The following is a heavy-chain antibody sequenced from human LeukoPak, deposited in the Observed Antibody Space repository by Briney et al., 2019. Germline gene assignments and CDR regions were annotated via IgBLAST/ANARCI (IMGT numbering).Heavy chain of an antibody. Sequence: SETLSLTCAVYGGSFSGYYWSWIRQPPGKGLEWIGEINHSGSTNYNPSLKSRVTISVDTSKNQFSLKLSSVTAADTAVYYCARDSGSSSSEPPGNYWGQGTLVTVSS. D-gene: IGHD6-6*01. CDR1: GGSFSGYY. V-gene: IGHV4-34*01. CDR2: INHSGST. J-gene: IGHJ4*02. CDR3: ARDSGSSSSEPPGNY.